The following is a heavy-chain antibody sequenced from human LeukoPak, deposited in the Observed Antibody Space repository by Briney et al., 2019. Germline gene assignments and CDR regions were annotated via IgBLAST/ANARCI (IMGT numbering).Heavy chain of an antibody. Sequence: SETLSLTCAVYGGSFSGYYWSWIRQPPGKGLEWLGEINHSGGTNYNPSLKSRVTISVDTSKNQFSLKLSSVTAADTAVYYCARVHTGSFYYGDYWGQGTLVSVSS. V-gene: IGHV4-34*01. CDR1: GGSFSGYY. D-gene: IGHD1-26*01. CDR3: ARVHTGSFYYGDY. CDR2: INHSGGT. J-gene: IGHJ4*02.